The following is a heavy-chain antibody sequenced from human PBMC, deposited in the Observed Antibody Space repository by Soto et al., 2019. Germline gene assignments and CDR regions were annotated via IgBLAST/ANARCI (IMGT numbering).Heavy chain of an antibody. CDR2: VRGNGDPP. Sequence: GGSLRLSCSASGFTFSSYAMHWVRQSPGKGLEYISGVRGNGDPPFYADSVKGRFTISRDTSNGIAYLQMNSLNIEDSAVYYCSGAESPDTAYFSLYWGQGTPVTVSS. CDR1: GFTFSSYA. V-gene: IGHV3-64*04. D-gene: IGHD1-26*01. J-gene: IGHJ4*02. CDR3: SGAESPDTAYFSLY.